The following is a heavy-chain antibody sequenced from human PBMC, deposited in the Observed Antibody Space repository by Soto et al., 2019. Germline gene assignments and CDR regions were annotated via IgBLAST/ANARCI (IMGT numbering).Heavy chain of an antibody. D-gene: IGHD3-10*01. CDR3: ARRERYYGSPGWFDP. Sequence: ASETLSLTCSVSGASINNFAYYWGWIRQPPGKGLEWIGTVYYNENTYYNPSLKSRVAISVDTAKNQFSLNLRSVTAADTAIYFCARRERYYGSPGWFDPWGQGTLVTVSS. CDR2: VYYNENT. J-gene: IGHJ5*01. V-gene: IGHV4-39*01. CDR1: GASINNFAYY.